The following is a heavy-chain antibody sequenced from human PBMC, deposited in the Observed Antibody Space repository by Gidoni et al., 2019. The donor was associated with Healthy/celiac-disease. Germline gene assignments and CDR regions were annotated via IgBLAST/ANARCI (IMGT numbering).Heavy chain of an antibody. CDR1: GVTFSSYG. J-gene: IGHJ4*02. Sequence: QVQLVESGGGVVQPGRSLRLSCAAAGVTFSSYGMHWVRQAPGKGLEGGAVLSYDGRNKYYADSVKGRFPISRDNSKNTLYLQMNSLRAEDTAVYYCAKDHCSGGSCYIFDYWGQGTLVTVSS. CDR3: AKDHCSGGSCYIFDY. CDR2: LSYDGRNK. V-gene: IGHV3-30*18. D-gene: IGHD2-15*01.